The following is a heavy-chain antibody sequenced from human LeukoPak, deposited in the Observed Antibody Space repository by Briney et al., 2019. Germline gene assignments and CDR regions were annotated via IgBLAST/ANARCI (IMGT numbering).Heavy chain of an antibody. V-gene: IGHV1-18*04. D-gene: IGHD3-16*01. J-gene: IGHJ5*02. CDR2: IDPKSGNT. Sequence: ASVKVSCKASGYTFSAYYMHWVRQAPGQGLEWMGWIDPKSGNTNYAQKLQGRVTMTTDTSTSTAYMELRSLRSDDTAVYYCARVGGDNWFDPWGQGTLVTVSS. CDR3: ARVGGDNWFDP. CDR1: GYTFSAYY.